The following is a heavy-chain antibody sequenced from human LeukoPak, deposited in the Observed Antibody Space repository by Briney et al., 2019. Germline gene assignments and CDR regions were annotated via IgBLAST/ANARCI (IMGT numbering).Heavy chain of an antibody. CDR2: ISGSGGST. J-gene: IGHJ4*02. D-gene: IGHD3-22*01. V-gene: IGHV3-23*01. CDR1: GFTFSIYA. Sequence: PGGSLRLSCAASGFTFSIYAMSWVRQAPGKGLEWVSAISGSGGSTYYADSVKGRFTISRDNSKNTLYLQMNSLRAEDTAVYYCAKGEDYYDSSGPLDYWGQGTLVTVPS. CDR3: AKGEDYYDSSGPLDY.